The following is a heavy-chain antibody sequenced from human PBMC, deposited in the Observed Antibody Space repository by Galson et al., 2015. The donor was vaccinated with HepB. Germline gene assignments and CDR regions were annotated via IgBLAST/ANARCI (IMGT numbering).Heavy chain of an antibody. J-gene: IGHJ6*02. CDR2: ISYDGSNK. CDR1: GFTFSSYG. V-gene: IGHV3-30*18. D-gene: IGHD3-3*01. CDR3: AKGQRSGYSYYYGMDV. Sequence: SLRLSCAASGFTFSSYGMHWVRQAPGKGLEWVAVISYDGSNKYYADSMKGRFTISRDNSKNTLYLQMNSLRAEDTAVYYCAKGQRSGYSYYYGMDVWGQGTTVTVSS.